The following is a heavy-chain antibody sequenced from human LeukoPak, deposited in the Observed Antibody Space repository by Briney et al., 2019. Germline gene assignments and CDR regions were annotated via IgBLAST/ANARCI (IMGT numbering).Heavy chain of an antibody. J-gene: IGHJ4*02. Sequence: PGGSLRLSCAASGFTFSSYGMHWVRQAPGKGQEWVAVISYDGSNKYCADSVKGRFTISRDNSKNTLYLQMNSLRAEDTAVYYCAKGDIVVGGYDYWGQRTLVTVSS. D-gene: IGHD2-15*01. CDR3: AKGDIVVGGYDY. CDR2: ISYDGSNK. V-gene: IGHV3-30*18. CDR1: GFTFSSYG.